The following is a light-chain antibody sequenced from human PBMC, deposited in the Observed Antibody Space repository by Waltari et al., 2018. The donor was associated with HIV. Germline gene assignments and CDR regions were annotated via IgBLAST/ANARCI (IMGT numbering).Light chain of an antibody. CDR3: CSYAGTYTYVL. V-gene: IGLV2-11*01. J-gene: IGLJ3*02. Sequence: QSALTQPRSVSGSPGQSVTISCTGTSRDVGGYVSVSRYLQHPGKVPKLIIYEVIKRPSGVPDRFSGSKSGNTASLTISGLQTEDEADYFCCSYAGTYTYVLFGGGTKLTVL. CDR1: SRDVGGYVS. CDR2: EVI.